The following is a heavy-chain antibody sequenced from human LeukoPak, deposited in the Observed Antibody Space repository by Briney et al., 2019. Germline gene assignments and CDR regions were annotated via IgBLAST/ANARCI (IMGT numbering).Heavy chain of an antibody. D-gene: IGHD3-22*01. Sequence: KPGGSLRLSCAASGFTFSDYYMSWIRQAPGKGLEWVSYISSSGSTIYYADSVKGRFTISRDNSKNTLYLQMNSLRAEDTAVYYCAKSDDSSGYYYEIDYWGQGTLVTVSS. CDR1: GFTFSDYY. CDR3: AKSDDSSGYYYEIDY. CDR2: ISSSGSTI. V-gene: IGHV3-11*01. J-gene: IGHJ4*02.